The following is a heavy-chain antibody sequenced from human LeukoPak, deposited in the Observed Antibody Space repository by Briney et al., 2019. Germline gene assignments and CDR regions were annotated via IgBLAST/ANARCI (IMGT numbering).Heavy chain of an antibody. Sequence: SETLSPTCAVYGGSFSGYYWSWIRQPPGKGLEWIGEINHSGSTNYNPSLKSRVTISVDTSKNQFSLKLSSVTAADTAVYYCARLRGRWSSWFDPWGQGTLVTVSS. CDR2: INHSGST. J-gene: IGHJ5*02. CDR3: ARLRGRWSSWFDP. V-gene: IGHV4-34*01. CDR1: GGSFSGYY. D-gene: IGHD6-13*01.